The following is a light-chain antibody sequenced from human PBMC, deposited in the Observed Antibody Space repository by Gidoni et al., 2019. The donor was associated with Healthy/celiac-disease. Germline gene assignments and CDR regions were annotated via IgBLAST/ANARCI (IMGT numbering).Light chain of an antibody. CDR2: VKN. CDR1: SLRSYY. Sequence: SSELTQDPAVSVALGQTVRITCQGDSLRSYYASWYQQKPGQAPVLVIYVKNNRPSGIPDRFSGSSSGNTASLTIPGAQAEDEADYYCNSRDSSGNHVVFGGGTKLTVL. J-gene: IGLJ2*01. V-gene: IGLV3-19*01. CDR3: NSRDSSGNHVV.